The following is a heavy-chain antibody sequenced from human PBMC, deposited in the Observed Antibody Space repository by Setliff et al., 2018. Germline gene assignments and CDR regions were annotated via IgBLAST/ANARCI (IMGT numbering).Heavy chain of an antibody. Sequence: SLRLSCVVSGFSFSTYAMHWIRQTPDKGLEWVAVISHDGDRKYYADSVKGRFTASRDNSRNTLYLQMNSLRSEDTAVYYCTKGGSWSDYWGQGALVTVSS. J-gene: IGHJ4*02. CDR1: GFSFSTYA. CDR2: ISHDGDRK. V-gene: IGHV3-30*04. D-gene: IGHD6-13*01. CDR3: TKGGSWSDY.